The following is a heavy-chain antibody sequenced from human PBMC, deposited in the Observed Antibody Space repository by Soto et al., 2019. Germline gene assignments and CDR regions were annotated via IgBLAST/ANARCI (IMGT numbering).Heavy chain of an antibody. J-gene: IGHJ2*01. CDR1: GFIFSNFV. V-gene: IGHV3-23*01. CDR2: IGGTSGST. CDR3: AKRRGEGYFDL. Sequence: EVQLLESGGGLVPPGGSLRLSCAASGFIFSNFVMGWVHRAPGKGLEWVSAIGGTSGSTYYADSVKGRFTISRDNSKNTLSLQMNSLRAEDTAVYYCAKRRGEGYFDLWGRGTLATVSS. D-gene: IGHD7-27*01.